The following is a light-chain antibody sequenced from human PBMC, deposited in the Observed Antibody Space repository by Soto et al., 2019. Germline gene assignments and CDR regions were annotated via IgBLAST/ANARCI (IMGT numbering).Light chain of an antibody. J-gene: IGKJ1*01. CDR3: QQYGSSPRT. V-gene: IGKV3-20*01. CDR2: GAS. CDR1: QSVSSSY. Sequence: EIVLTQSPGNLSLSPGERATLSCRASQSVSSSYLAWYQQKPGQAPRLLIYGASSRATGIPDRFSGSGSGTGFTLTISRLEPEDFAVYYCQQYGSSPRTFGQGTKVEIK.